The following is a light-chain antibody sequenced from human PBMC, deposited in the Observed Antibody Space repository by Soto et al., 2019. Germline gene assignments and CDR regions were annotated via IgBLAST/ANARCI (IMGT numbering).Light chain of an antibody. CDR1: QEISNY. Sequence: IQMTQSPSSLSASVGDRVTITCRASQEISNYLAWYQQKPGKVPKLLIYAASTLQSGVPARFSGSGSGTEFTLTISSLQPDDFATYYCQQYNSYPRTFGQGTKVDI. V-gene: IGKV1-27*01. CDR3: QQYNSYPRT. J-gene: IGKJ1*01. CDR2: AAS.